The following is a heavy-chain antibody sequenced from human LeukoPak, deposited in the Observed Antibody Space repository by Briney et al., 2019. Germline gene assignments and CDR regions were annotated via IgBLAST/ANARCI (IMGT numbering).Heavy chain of an antibody. CDR2: IKADGSGA. CDR1: GFTIGPYA. V-gene: IGHV3-43*02. Sequence: PGGALRLSCAASGFTIGPYAMYWVRQGPGRGLEWVSVIKADGSGAFNADSVRGRFTTSRDNSKNSLYLQMNSLTSEDTALYYCATWAFYHNLDVWGQGTTVIVSS. CDR3: ATWAFYHNLDV. J-gene: IGHJ6*02. D-gene: IGHD2/OR15-2a*01.